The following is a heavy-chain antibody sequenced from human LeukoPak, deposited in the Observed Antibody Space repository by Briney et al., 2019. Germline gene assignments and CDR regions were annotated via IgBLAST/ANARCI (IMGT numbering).Heavy chain of an antibody. V-gene: IGHV4-34*01. CDR3: ARHSSGWYRGYYFDY. D-gene: IGHD6-19*01. CDR1: GGSFSGYY. CDR2: INHSGST. J-gene: IGHJ4*02. Sequence: SETLSLTCAVYGGSFSGYYWSWIRQPPGKGLEWVGEINHSGSTNYNPSLKRRVTISVDTSKNQFSLKLSSVTAADTAVYYCARHSSGWYRGYYFDYWGQGTLVTVSS.